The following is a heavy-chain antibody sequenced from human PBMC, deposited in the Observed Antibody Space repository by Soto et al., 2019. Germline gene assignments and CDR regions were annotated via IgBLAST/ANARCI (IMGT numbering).Heavy chain of an antibody. CDR2: ISSGSSTI. J-gene: IGHJ5*02. CDR1: GFTFSSNS. Sequence: EVQLLDSGGGLVQPGGSLRLSCAASGFTFSSNSMNWVRQAPGKGLEWISYISSGSSTIYAFSVKXRLTISXDNAXXSXXXXXXXXXXXXXXXXXCXRVIWSGHLSSDLWGQGTLVTVSS. V-gene: IGHV3-48*01. D-gene: IGHD3-3*01. CDR3: XRVIWSGHLSSDL.